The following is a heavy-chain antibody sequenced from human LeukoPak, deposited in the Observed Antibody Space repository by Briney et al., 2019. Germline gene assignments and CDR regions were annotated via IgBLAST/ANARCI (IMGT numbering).Heavy chain of an antibody. D-gene: IGHD1-26*01. CDR2: ISSSSSYI. J-gene: IGHJ4*02. CDR3: ARDGTGSGSYLGIDY. CDR1: GNYW. Sequence: GGSLRLSCAASGNYWMHWVRQAPGKGLVWVSSISSSSSYIYYADSVKGRFTISRDNAKNSLYLQMNSLRAEDTAVYYCARDGTGSGSYLGIDYWGQGTLVTVSS. V-gene: IGHV3-21*01.